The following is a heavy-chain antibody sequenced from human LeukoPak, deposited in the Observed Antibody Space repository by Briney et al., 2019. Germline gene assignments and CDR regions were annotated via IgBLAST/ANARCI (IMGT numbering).Heavy chain of an antibody. Sequence: ASVTVSCKASVYTFTSYYIHWVRQAPGQGREWMGIINPSGGSTSYAQKFQGRVTMTRDTSTSTVYMELSSLRSEDTAVYYCARVASSGNDAFDIWGQGTMVTVSS. J-gene: IGHJ3*02. CDR2: INPSGGST. CDR1: VYTFTSYY. CDR3: ARVASSGNDAFDI. V-gene: IGHV1-46*01. D-gene: IGHD3-10*01.